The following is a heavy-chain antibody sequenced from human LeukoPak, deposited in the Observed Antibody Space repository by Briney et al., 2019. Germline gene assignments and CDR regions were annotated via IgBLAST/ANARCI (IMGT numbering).Heavy chain of an antibody. J-gene: IGHJ5*02. CDR1: GGSISSYS. CDR2: MYYRGST. Sequence: SETLSLTCTVSGGSISSYSWNWIRQPPGRGLEWIGYMYYRGSTNFNPSLRSRVTMSLDTSKNQFSLKLSSVTAADTAVYYCARAGGYGSGNSAWGQGTLVTVSS. D-gene: IGHD3-10*01. CDR3: ARAGGYGSGNSA. V-gene: IGHV4-59*01.